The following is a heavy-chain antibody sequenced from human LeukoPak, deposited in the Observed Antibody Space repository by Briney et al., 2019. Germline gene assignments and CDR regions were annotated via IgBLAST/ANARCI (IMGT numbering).Heavy chain of an antibody. D-gene: IGHD4-17*01. CDR1: GFTFSSYS. V-gene: IGHV3-48*01. Sequence: GGSLRLSCAASGFTFSSYSMNWVRQAPGKGLEWVSYISSSSSTIYYADSVKGRFTISRDNAKNSLYLQMNSLRAEDTAVYYCARHFYGLYYMDVWGKGTTVTVSS. J-gene: IGHJ6*03. CDR2: ISSSSSTI. CDR3: ARHFYGLYYMDV.